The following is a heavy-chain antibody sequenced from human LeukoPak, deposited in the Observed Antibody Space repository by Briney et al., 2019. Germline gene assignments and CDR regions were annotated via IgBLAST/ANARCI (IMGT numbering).Heavy chain of an antibody. D-gene: IGHD3-22*01. V-gene: IGHV3-48*03. Sequence: GGSLRLSCAASGFTFSSYEMNWVRQAPGKGLEWVSYISSSGSTIYYADSVKGRFTMSRDNAKKSLYLQVNSLRAEDTAVYYCARAKYDSSGYYYSGFDIWGQGTMVTVSS. J-gene: IGHJ3*02. CDR1: GFTFSSYE. CDR3: ARAKYDSSGYYYSGFDI. CDR2: ISSSGSTI.